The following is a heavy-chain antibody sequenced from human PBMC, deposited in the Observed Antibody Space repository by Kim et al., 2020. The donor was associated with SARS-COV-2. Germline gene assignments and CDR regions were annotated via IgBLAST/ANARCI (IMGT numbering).Heavy chain of an antibody. D-gene: IGHD1-26*01. CDR2: ISYDGSNK. J-gene: IGHJ4*02. CDR1: GFTFSSYG. V-gene: IGHV3-30*18. Sequence: GGSLRLSCAASGFTFSSYGMHWVRQAPGKGLEWVAVISYDGSNKYYADSVKGRFTISRDNSKNTLYLQMNSLRAEDTAVYYCAKDSLRWYSGSYFYWGQGTLVTVSS. CDR3: AKDSLRWYSGSYFY.